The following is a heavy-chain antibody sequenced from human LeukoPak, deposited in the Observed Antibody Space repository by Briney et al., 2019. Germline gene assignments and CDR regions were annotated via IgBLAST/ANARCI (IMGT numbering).Heavy chain of an antibody. CDR1: GFVFDDYG. J-gene: IGHJ4*02. V-gene: IGHV3-20*04. CDR2: INWNGGRI. CDR3: ARVRGVEIPSPFDY. D-gene: IGHD1-7*01. Sequence: PGGSLRLSCAASGFVFDDYGMSWVRQAPGKGLEWVSTINWNGGRIGYADSVKGRFTISRDNAKNSLYLQMNSLRAEDTALYYCARVRGVEIPSPFDYWGQGTLVTVSS.